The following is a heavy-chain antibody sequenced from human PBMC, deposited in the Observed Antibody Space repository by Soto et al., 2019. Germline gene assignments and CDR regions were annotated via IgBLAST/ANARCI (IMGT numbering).Heavy chain of an antibody. CDR3: ARGGNYDFWGGYYRSYYYYYGMDV. CDR1: GGSFSGYY. Sequence: SETLSLTCAVYGGSFSGYYWSWIRQPPGKGLEWIGEINHSGSTNYNPSLKSRVTISVDTSKNQFSLKLSSVTAADTAVYYCARGGNYDFWGGYYRSYYYYYGMDVWGQGTTVTVSS. CDR2: INHSGST. D-gene: IGHD3-3*01. J-gene: IGHJ6*02. V-gene: IGHV4-34*01.